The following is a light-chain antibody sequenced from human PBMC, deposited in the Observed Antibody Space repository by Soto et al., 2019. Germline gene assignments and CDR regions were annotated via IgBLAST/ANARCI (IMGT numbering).Light chain of an antibody. CDR3: QQYNTWPPFT. CDR1: QSVTAN. J-gene: IGKJ3*01. CDR2: NGY. Sequence: EILMTQSPSSLSVSPGERATLSCRASQSVTANLAWYQQKPGQAPRLLIYNGYTRATGIPARFTGSGSGREDILPINSLQSQDVSMYYCQQYNTWPPFTFGPGTKVELK. V-gene: IGKV3-15*01.